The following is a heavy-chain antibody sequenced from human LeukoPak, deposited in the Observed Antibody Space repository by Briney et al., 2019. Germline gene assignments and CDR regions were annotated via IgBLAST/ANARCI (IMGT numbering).Heavy chain of an antibody. CDR3: ARGEIRYFDWLLDNWFDP. V-gene: IGHV1-18*01. J-gene: IGHJ5*02. Sequence: ASVKVSCKASGYTFTSYGISWVRQAPGQGLELMGWISAYNGNTNYAQKLQGRVTMTTDTSTSTAYMELRSLRSDDTAVYYCARGEIRYFDWLLDNWFDPWGQGTLVTVSS. D-gene: IGHD3-9*01. CDR2: ISAYNGNT. CDR1: GYTFTSYG.